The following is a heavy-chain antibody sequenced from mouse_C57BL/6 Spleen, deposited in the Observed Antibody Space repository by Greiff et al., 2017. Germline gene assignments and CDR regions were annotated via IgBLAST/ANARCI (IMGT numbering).Heavy chain of an antibody. Sequence: QVQLQQSGAELVKPGASVKISCKASGYAFSSYWMNWVKQRPGTGLEWIGPIYPGDGDTNYNGKFKGKATLTADKSSSTAYMQLSSLTSEDSAVYCCARSGGSRYFDVWGTGTTVTVSS. J-gene: IGHJ1*03. D-gene: IGHD1-1*01. CDR1: GYAFSSYW. CDR2: IYPGDGDT. V-gene: IGHV1-80*01. CDR3: ARSGGSRYFDV.